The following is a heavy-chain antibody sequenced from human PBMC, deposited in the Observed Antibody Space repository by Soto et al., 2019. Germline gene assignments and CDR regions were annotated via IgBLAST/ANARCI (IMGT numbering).Heavy chain of an antibody. D-gene: IGHD3-22*01. J-gene: IGHJ4*02. Sequence: GGSLRLSCAASGFTVSSNYMSWVRQAPGKGLEWVSAISGSGATTYDADSVKGRFTISRGNSKNTLYLQMNSLRAEDTAVYYCAKRPAYYYDSSGFHFDYWGRGTLVTVSS. CDR3: AKRPAYYYDSSGFHFDY. CDR1: GFTVSSNY. CDR2: ISGSGATT. V-gene: IGHV3-23*01.